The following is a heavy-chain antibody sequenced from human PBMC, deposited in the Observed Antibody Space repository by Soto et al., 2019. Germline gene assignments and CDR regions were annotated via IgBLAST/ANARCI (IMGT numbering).Heavy chain of an antibody. CDR2: INHSGST. J-gene: IGHJ5*02. CDR1: VGSFSGYY. CDR3: ARGVAAAGTRDRIWFDP. D-gene: IGHD6-13*01. Sequence: PSETLSLTCAVYVGSFSGYYWSWIRQPPGKGLEWIGEINHSGSTNYNPSLKSRVTISVDTSKNQFSLKLSSVTAADTAVYYCARGVAAAGTRDRIWFDPWGQGTLVTVSS. V-gene: IGHV4-34*01.